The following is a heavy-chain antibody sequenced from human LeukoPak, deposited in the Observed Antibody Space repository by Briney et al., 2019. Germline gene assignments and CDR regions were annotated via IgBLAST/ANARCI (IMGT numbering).Heavy chain of an antibody. J-gene: IGHJ6*03. Sequence: PSETLSLTCTVSGGSISSYYWSWIRQPAGKGLEWIGRIYTSGSTNYNPSLKSRVTMSVDTSKNQFSLKLSSVTAADTAVYYCARDKGLVVVSYYYYYMDVWAKGPRSPSP. CDR3: ARDKGLVVVSYYYYYMDV. D-gene: IGHD6-6*01. CDR2: IYTSGST. CDR1: GGSISSYY. V-gene: IGHV4-4*07.